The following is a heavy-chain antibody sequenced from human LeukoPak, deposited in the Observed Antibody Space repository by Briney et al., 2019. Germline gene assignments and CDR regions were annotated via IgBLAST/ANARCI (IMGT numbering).Heavy chain of an antibody. Sequence: GGSLRLSCAASGFTFIGYYMSWIRQAPGKGLEWVSYISSSTSDTKYADSVKGRFTISRDNVKNSLYLQMNSLRAEDTAVYYCARAPGGCSGGACYTDSWGQGTLVTVSS. V-gene: IGHV3-11*06. CDR2: ISSSTSDT. CDR1: GFTFIGYY. CDR3: ARAPGGCSGGACYTDS. J-gene: IGHJ4*02. D-gene: IGHD2-15*01.